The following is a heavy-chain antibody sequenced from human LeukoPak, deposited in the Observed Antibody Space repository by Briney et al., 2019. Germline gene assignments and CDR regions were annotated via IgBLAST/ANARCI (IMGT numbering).Heavy chain of an antibody. CDR2: IWYDESRK. D-gene: IGHD2-2*01. V-gene: IGHV3-33*01. J-gene: IGHJ4*02. Sequence: GGSLRLSCETSGFTFRDYGMHWVRQTPGKGRDWVAVIWYDESRKYYADSVKGRFTISRDVPKNTLYLQMNSLRTEDTAVYYCARDDCSTTICLGYWGQGTLVSVSS. CDR3: ARDDCSTTICLGY. CDR1: GFTFRDYG.